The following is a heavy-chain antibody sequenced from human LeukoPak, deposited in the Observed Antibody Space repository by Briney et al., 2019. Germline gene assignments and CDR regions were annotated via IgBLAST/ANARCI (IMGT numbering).Heavy chain of an antibody. J-gene: IGHJ4*02. V-gene: IGHV1-18*01. Sequence: GASVKVSCKASGYTFTSYGISWVRQAPGQGLEWMGWISANNGDTDYAQSLQGRVTLTTDTSTNTAYTELRSLTSDDTAVYYCARDIAVTNFDYWGQGTLVTVSS. D-gene: IGHD4-17*01. CDR3: ARDIAVTNFDY. CDR2: ISANNGDT. CDR1: GYTFTSYG.